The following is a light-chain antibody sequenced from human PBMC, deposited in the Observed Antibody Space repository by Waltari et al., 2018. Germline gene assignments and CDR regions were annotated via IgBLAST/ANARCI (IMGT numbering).Light chain of an antibody. V-gene: IGKV3-20*01. Sequence: VLTQSPATLSSSPGERATPSRRASHSLTKRYLAWYQQKPCQAPRRLIYGASSSAAGIPDRVSGSGSGTDFTLTISRLEPEDFAVYYCQQYGSSVLYTFGQGTKLEIK. CDR1: HSLTKRY. CDR2: GAS. J-gene: IGKJ2*01. CDR3: QQYGSSVLYT.